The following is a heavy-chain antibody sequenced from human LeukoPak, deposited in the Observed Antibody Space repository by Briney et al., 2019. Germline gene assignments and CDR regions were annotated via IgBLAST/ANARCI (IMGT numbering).Heavy chain of an antibody. J-gene: IGHJ3*02. V-gene: IGHV3-15*01. CDR2: MKSKTDGGTT. D-gene: IGHD6-19*01. Sequence: KAGGSLRLSCAASGFTFSNAWMTWVRQAPGKGLEYIGRMKSKTDGGTTDYAAPVKGRFTISRDDSKNTLYLQMNSLKTEDTAVYFCSTERAGGFDIWGQGTMVTVSS. CDR1: GFTFSNAW. CDR3: STERAGGFDI.